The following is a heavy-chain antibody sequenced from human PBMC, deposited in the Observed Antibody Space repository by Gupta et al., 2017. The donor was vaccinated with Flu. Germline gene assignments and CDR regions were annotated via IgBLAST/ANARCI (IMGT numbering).Heavy chain of an antibody. CDR1: GGSISDYY. Sequence: QVQLQESCHGLVKSSETLSLPCPVSGGSISDYYWSWIRQPPGKGLEWIGHIYYSGSTNYNPSLKSRVTISVDTSKNQFSLNLTSVTAADTAVYYCARALRNWFDPWGQGTLVTVSS. CDR3: ARALRNWFDP. V-gene: IGHV4-59*01. CDR2: IYYSGST. J-gene: IGHJ5*02.